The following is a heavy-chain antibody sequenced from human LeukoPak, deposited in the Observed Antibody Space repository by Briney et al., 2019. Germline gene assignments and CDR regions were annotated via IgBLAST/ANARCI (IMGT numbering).Heavy chain of an antibody. CDR3: ARDAATINFDY. CDR2: INIYTGNP. CDR1: GYTFTGYS. V-gene: IGHV7-4-1*02. D-gene: IGHD5-24*01. Sequence: ASVKVSCKASGYTFTGYSINWVRQAPGQGLEWMGWINIYTGNPTYAQGFTGRFVFSLDTSVSTAYLQISSLKAEDTAVYYCARDAATINFDYWGQGTLVAVSS. J-gene: IGHJ4*02.